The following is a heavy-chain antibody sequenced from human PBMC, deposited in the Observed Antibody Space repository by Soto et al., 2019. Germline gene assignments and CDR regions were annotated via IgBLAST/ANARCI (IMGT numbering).Heavy chain of an antibody. CDR3: AKSAHADYYYYMDV. CDR1: GFTFDDYA. D-gene: IGHD2-8*01. V-gene: IGHV3-9*01. J-gene: IGHJ6*03. CDR2: ISWNSGSI. Sequence: GGSLRLSCAASGFTFDDYAMHWVRQAPGKGLEWVSGISWNSGSIGYADSVKGRFTISRDNAKNSLYLQMNSLRAEDTALYYCAKSAHADYYYYMDVWGKGTTVTVPS.